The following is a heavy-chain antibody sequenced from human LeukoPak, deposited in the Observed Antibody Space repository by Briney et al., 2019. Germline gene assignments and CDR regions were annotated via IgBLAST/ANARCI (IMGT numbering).Heavy chain of an antibody. CDR2: MNPNSGNT. V-gene: IGHV1-8*01. D-gene: IGHD2-15*01. Sequence: ASVKVSCKASGYTFTSYDINWVRQATGQGLEWMGWMNPNSGNTGYAQKFQGRVTMTRNTSISTAYMELSSLRSEDTAVYYCARLVVVAATPRPRWFDPWGQGTLVTVSS. J-gene: IGHJ5*02. CDR1: GYTFTSYD. CDR3: ARLVVVAATPRPRWFDP.